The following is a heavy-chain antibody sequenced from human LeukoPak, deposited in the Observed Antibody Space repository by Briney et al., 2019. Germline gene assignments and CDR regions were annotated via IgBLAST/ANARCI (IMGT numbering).Heavy chain of an antibody. J-gene: IGHJ6*04. D-gene: IGHD2-2*01. CDR2: ISGGGDIT. Sequence: GGSLRLSCAASGFTFSSYAMHWVRQAPGKGLEWVSSISGGGDITYYADSVKGRFTISRDNSKNTLYLQMNSLRAEDTALYYCAKGDRANYCSSTSCCYTDVWGKGTTVTVSS. CDR3: AKGDRANYCSSTSCCYTDV. V-gene: IGHV3-23*01. CDR1: GFTFSSYA.